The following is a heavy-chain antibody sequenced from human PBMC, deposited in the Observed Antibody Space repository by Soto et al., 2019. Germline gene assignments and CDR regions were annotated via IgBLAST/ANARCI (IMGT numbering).Heavy chain of an antibody. CDR2: ISSSSSYI. J-gene: IGHJ5*02. CDR3: ARDRREYSGYVGKGLTWFDP. V-gene: IGHV3-21*01. Sequence: LRLSCAASGFTFSSYAMSWVRQAPGKGLEWVSAISSSSSYIYYADSVKGRFTISRDNAKNSLYLQMNSLRAEDTAVYYCARDRREYSGYVGKGLTWFDPWGQGTLVTVSS. D-gene: IGHD5-12*01. CDR1: GFTFSSYA.